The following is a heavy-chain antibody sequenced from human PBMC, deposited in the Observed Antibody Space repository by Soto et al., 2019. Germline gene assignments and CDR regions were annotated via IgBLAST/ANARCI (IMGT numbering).Heavy chain of an antibody. CDR3: ARVGGGWYERLKGEDY. CDR2: INHSGST. J-gene: IGHJ4*02. CDR1: GGSFGGYY. D-gene: IGHD6-19*01. V-gene: IGHV4-34*01. Sequence: SETLSLTCAVYGGSFGGYYWSWIRQPPGKGLEWIGEINHSGSTNYNPSLKSRVTISVDTSKNQFSLKLSSVTAADTAVYYCARVGGGWYERLKGEDYWGQGTLVTVSS.